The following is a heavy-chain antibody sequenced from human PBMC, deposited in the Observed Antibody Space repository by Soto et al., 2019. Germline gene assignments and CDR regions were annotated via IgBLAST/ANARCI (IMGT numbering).Heavy chain of an antibody. V-gene: IGHV3-74*01. CDR1: GFTFSVYW. CDR2: INTDGSDT. D-gene: IGHD6-13*01. Sequence: GGSLRLSCEASGFTFSVYWMHWVRQPPGKGLVWVSRINTDGSDTRYADSVKGRFTISRDNAENTLYLQINSLRAEDTALYYCAKLYSSNWYDYFDYWGQGTLVTVSS. CDR3: AKLYSSNWYDYFDY. J-gene: IGHJ4*02.